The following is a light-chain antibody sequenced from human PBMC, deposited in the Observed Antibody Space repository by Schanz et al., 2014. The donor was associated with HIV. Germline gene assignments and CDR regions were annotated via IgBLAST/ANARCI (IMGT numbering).Light chain of an antibody. CDR3: SSYAGSSYV. CDR2: EVN. J-gene: IGLJ1*01. Sequence: QSALTQPPSASGSPGQSVTITCTGTSSDVGGYDFVSWYQQHPGKAPKLMIYEVNKRPSGVPDRFSGSKSGNTASLIVSGLQAEDEADYYCSSYAGSSYVFGTGTKLTVL. CDR1: SSDVGGYDF. V-gene: IGLV2-8*01.